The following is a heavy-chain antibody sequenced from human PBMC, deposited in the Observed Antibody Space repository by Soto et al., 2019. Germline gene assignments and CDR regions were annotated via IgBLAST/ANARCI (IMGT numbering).Heavy chain of an antibody. CDR1: GSSFTNYR. D-gene: IGHD6-19*01. Sequence: LGESLKISCKGFGSSFTNYRIGWVRQMPGKGLEWVGFIYPADSNTRYSPSFEGQVTISVDKSIGTAYLQWSSLKASDTAIYYCAKSQSSGWFYWGQGALVTVSS. CDR3: AKSQSSGWFY. J-gene: IGHJ4*02. CDR2: IYPADSNT. V-gene: IGHV5-51*01.